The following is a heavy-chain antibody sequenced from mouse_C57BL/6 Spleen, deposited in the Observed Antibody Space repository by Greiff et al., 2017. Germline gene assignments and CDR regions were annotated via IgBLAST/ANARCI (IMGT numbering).Heavy chain of an antibody. D-gene: IGHD2-4*01. CDR3: ARGKNYDPFYAMDY. CDR2: IYPGDGDT. J-gene: IGHJ4*01. V-gene: IGHV1-82*01. Sequence: QVQLQQSGPELVKPGASVKISCKASGYAFSSSWMNWVKQRPGKGLEWIGRIYPGDGDTNYNGKFKGKATLTADKSSSTAYMQLSSLTSEDSAVYVGARGKNYDPFYAMDYWGQGTSVTVSS. CDR1: GYAFSSSW.